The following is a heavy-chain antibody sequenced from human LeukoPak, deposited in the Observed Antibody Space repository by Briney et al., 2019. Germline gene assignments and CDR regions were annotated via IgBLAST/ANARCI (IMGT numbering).Heavy chain of an antibody. CDR2: ISSSSSTI. Sequence: GGSLRLSCAASGFTFSSYSMNWVRQAPGKGLEWVSYISSSSSTIYYADSVKGRFTISRDNSKNTLYLQMNSLRAEDTAVYYCAKDMEMGIQLWSNFDYWGQGTLVTVSS. CDR1: GFTFSSYS. J-gene: IGHJ4*02. CDR3: AKDMEMGIQLWSNFDY. V-gene: IGHV3-48*01. D-gene: IGHD5-18*01.